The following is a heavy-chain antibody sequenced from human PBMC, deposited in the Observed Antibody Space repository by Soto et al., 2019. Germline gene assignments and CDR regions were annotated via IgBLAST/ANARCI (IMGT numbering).Heavy chain of an antibody. Sequence: SVEVSCKXSGGTFSSYAISWVRQAPGQGLEWMGGIIPIFGTANYAQKFQGRVTITADESTSTAYMELSSLRSEDTAVYYCARAERGYSYDHLVYLDYWGQGTLVTVS. CDR2: IIPIFGTA. CDR3: ARAERGYSYDHLVYLDY. D-gene: IGHD5-18*01. J-gene: IGHJ4*02. V-gene: IGHV1-69*13. CDR1: GGTFSSYA.